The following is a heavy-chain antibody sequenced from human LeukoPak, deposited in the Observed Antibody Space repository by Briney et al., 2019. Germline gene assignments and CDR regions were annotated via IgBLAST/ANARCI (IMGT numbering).Heavy chain of an antibody. CDR2: INRDGSST. CDR3: VRDESSQLLH. V-gene: IGHV3-74*01. J-gene: IGHJ4*02. D-gene: IGHD2-21*01. CDR1: GFTSPASG. Sequence: GGSLRPPVPVLGFTSPASGSDGCRQAPGKGLVWVSRINRDGSSTNYADSVKGRFTISRDNAKNTLYLQMNSLRAEDTAVYYCVRDESSQLLHWRRGALVTVSS.